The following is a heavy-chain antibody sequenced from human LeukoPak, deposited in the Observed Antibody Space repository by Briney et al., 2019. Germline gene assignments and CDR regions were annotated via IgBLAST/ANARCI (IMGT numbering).Heavy chain of an antibody. V-gene: IGHV3-23*01. D-gene: IGHD2-2*02. Sequence: GRSLRLSCAASGFTFSSYGMHWVRQAPGKGLEWVSAISGSGGSTYYADSVKGRFTISRDSSKNTLYLQMNSLRAEDTAVYYCAGYNCSSTRCYTGGFDYWGQGTLVTVSS. CDR2: ISGSGGST. CDR3: AGYNCSSTRCYTGGFDY. J-gene: IGHJ4*02. CDR1: GFTFSSYG.